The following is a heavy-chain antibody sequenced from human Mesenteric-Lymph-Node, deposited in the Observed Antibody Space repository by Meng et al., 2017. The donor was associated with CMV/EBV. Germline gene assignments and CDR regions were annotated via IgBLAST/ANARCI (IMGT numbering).Heavy chain of an antibody. CDR1: GGSVSSGSYY. CDR2: IYYSGST. CDR3: ARGRGCNTMGYFYGMDV. D-gene: IGHD2-8*01. J-gene: IGHJ6*02. V-gene: IGHV4-61*01. Sequence: SETLSLTCTVSGGSVSSGSYYWSWIRQPPGKGLEWIGYIYYSGSTNYNPSLKSRVTISVDTSKNQFSLNLSSVAAADTAVYFCARGRGCNTMGYFYGMDVWGQGTTVTVSS.